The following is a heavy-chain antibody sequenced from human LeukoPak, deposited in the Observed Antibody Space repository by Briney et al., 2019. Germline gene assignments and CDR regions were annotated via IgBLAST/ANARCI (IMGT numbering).Heavy chain of an antibody. CDR2: IWYDGSNK. CDR1: GFTFSSYG. V-gene: IGHV3-33*01. Sequence: GGSLRLSCAASGFTFSSYGMHWVRQAPGKGLEWVAVIWYDGSNKYYADSVKGRFTISRDNSKNTLYLQMNSLRAEDTAVYYCARDSYCSSTSCYASWFDPWGQGTLVTVSS. CDR3: ARDSYCSSTSCYASWFDP. D-gene: IGHD2-2*01. J-gene: IGHJ5*02.